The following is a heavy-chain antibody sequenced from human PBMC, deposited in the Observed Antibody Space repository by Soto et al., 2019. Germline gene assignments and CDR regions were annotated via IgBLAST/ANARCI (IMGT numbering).Heavy chain of an antibody. J-gene: IGHJ6*02. CDR1: GITFSTYA. Sequence: LRLSCAASGITFSTYAMSWVRQAPGKGLEWVSVIYSGGSTYYADSVKGRFTISRDNSKNTLYLQMNSLRAEDTAVYYCATTSPIAAASEYYYSYGMDVWGQGTTVTVSS. CDR3: ATTSPIAAASEYYYSYGMDV. V-gene: IGHV3-53*01. D-gene: IGHD6-13*01. CDR2: IYSGGST.